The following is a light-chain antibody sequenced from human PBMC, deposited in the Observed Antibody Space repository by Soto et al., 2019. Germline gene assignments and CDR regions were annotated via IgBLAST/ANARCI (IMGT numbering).Light chain of an antibody. CDR1: SSDVGGYHY. V-gene: IGLV2-14*01. CDR3: SSFTSSSTLV. Sequence: QSALTQPASVSGPPGQSITISCTGTSSDVGGYHYVSWYQQHPGKAPKILIYDVTNRPTGVSNRFSGSKSGNTASLTISGLQAEDEADYYCSSFTSSSTLVFGTGTKLTVL. J-gene: IGLJ1*01. CDR2: DVT.